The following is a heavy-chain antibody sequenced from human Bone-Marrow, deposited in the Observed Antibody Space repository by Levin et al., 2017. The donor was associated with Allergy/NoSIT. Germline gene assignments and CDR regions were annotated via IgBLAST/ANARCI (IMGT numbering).Heavy chain of an antibody. CDR3: ARGTPNGSATLAY. V-gene: IGHV1-2*06. D-gene: IGHD1-26*01. CDR1: GYTFTAYY. Sequence: ASVKVSCKASGYTFTAYYIHWVRLAPGHGLEWMGRISPKSGGSNYAQKFQGRVTMTGDTSTGTAYMELSGLTSDDTALYYCARGTPNGSATLAYWGRGTRVTVSS. J-gene: IGHJ4*02. CDR2: ISPKSGGS.